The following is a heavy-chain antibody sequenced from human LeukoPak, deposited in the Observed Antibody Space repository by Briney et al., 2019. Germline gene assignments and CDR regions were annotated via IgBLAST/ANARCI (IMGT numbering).Heavy chain of an antibody. Sequence: KPSETLSLTCSVSGDSISGFYWSWIRQPAGKGLEWIGRVYTSGSTNYNPSLKSRVTMSVDASKNQFSLKLSSVTAADTAVYYCARSDWSNWFDPWGQGTLVTVSS. D-gene: IGHD3-9*01. V-gene: IGHV4-4*07. CDR1: GDSISGFY. CDR2: VYTSGST. J-gene: IGHJ5*02. CDR3: ARSDWSNWFDP.